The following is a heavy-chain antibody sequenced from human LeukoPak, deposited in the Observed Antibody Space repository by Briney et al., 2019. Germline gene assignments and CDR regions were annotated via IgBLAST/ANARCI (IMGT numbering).Heavy chain of an antibody. Sequence: GGSLRLSCAASGFTFDDYGMSWVRQAPGKGLEWVSVIYSGGSTYYADSVKGRFTISRDNSKNTLYLQMNSLRAEDTAVYYCARILGVDGYYYYGMDVWGQGTTVTVSS. CDR1: GFTFDDYG. D-gene: IGHD3-3*01. CDR3: ARILGVDGYYYYGMDV. J-gene: IGHJ6*02. CDR2: IYSGGST. V-gene: IGHV3-53*01.